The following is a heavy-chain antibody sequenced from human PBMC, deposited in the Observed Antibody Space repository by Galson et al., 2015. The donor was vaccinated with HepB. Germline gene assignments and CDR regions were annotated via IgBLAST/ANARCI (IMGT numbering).Heavy chain of an antibody. J-gene: IGHJ6*02. CDR2: ISYDGSNK. Sequence: SLRLSCAASGFTFSSYAMHWVRQAPGKGLEWVAVISYDGSNKYYADSVKGRFTISRDNSKNTLYLQMNSLRAEDTAVYYCARDPEPRQYYDFWSGYYYYYGMDVWGQGTTVTVSS. V-gene: IGHV3-30-3*01. CDR3: ARDPEPRQYYDFWSGYYYYYGMDV. D-gene: IGHD3-3*01. CDR1: GFTFSSYA.